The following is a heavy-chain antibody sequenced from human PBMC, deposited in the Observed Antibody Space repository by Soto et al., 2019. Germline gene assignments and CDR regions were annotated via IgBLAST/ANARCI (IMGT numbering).Heavy chain of an antibody. CDR1: GFSFSNAW. Sequence: EVQLVESGGGLVKPGGSLRLSCAGSGFSFSNAWMNWVRQAPGKGLEWVGRIQSKSDGGTVDYAAPVKGRFTISRDDSINTLYLQMNSLKIEDTARYYCTADHGNDYDRGMADYWGQGTLVTVSS. V-gene: IGHV3-15*07. D-gene: IGHD3-22*01. J-gene: IGHJ4*02. CDR3: TADHGNDYDRGMADY. CDR2: IQSKSDGGTV.